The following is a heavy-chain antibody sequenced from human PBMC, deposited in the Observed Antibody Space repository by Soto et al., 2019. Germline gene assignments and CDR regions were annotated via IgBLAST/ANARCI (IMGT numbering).Heavy chain of an antibody. CDR3: TRAQWLADDVFDI. CDR2: VKGDGSER. J-gene: IGHJ3*02. D-gene: IGHD6-19*01. CDR1: GFTFSSYW. Sequence: GGSLRLSCAASGFTFSSYWMHWVRQAPGKGLVWVSRVKGDGSERTYADSVKGRFTNSRDNTKNTLYLQMNSLRPEDTAVYYCTRAQWLADDVFDIWGQGTTVTVSS. V-gene: IGHV3-74*01.